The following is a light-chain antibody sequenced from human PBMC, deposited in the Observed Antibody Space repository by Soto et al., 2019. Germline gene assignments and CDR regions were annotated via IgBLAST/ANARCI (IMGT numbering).Light chain of an antibody. CDR2: DAS. Sequence: DIQMTQSPSSLSASVGDRVTITFRASQSISSWLAWYQQKPGKAPKLLIYDASTLESGVPSRFSGRGSGTEFTLTISSLQPDDFATYYCQQYNSYWTFGQGTKVDIK. CDR1: QSISSW. J-gene: IGKJ1*01. CDR3: QQYNSYWT. V-gene: IGKV1-5*01.